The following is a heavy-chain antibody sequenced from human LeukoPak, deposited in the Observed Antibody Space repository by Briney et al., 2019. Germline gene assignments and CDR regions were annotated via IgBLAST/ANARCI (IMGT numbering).Heavy chain of an antibody. J-gene: IGHJ4*02. CDR2: INPNSGAT. V-gene: IGHV1-2*02. CDR1: GYTFSGYY. D-gene: IGHD4-17*01. CDR3: ARGVQGYGPTLYYFDY. Sequence: ASVKVSCKASGYTFSGYYMHWVRQAPGQGLEWMGWINPNSGATNYAQEFQGRVTMTRDTSISTAYMEMTRPRSDDTAVYYCARGVQGYGPTLYYFDYWGQGTLVTVSS.